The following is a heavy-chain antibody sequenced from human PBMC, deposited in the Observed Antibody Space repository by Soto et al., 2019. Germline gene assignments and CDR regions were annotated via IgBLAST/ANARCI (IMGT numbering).Heavy chain of an antibody. Sequence: GGSLRLSCAASGFTFSSYSMNWVRQAPGKGLEWVSYISSSSSTIYYADSVKGRFTISRDNAKNSLYLQMNSLRDEDTAVYYCARDRPPAGDYYYYGMDVWGQGTTVTVSS. V-gene: IGHV3-48*02. CDR2: ISSSSSTI. J-gene: IGHJ6*02. D-gene: IGHD2-2*01. CDR3: ARDRPPAGDYYYYGMDV. CDR1: GFTFSSYS.